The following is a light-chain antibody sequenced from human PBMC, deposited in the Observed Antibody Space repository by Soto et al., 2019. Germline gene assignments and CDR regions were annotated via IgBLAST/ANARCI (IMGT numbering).Light chain of an antibody. Sequence: QSALTQPPSASGSPGQSVTISCTGTSSDVGAYNYVSWYQQSPGKAPKPLIYEVSKRPSGVPDRFSGSKSGNTASLTVSGLQAEDEADYYCNSYAGHKFVIFGGVTKVTVL. CDR3: NSYAGHKFVI. CDR1: SSDVGAYNY. J-gene: IGLJ2*01. V-gene: IGLV2-8*01. CDR2: EVS.